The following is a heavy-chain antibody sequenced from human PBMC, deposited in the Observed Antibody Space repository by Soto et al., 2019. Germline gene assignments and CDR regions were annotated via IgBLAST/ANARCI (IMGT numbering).Heavy chain of an antibody. D-gene: IGHD1-1*01. J-gene: IGHJ6*02. CDR1: GHSLSGYY. Sequence: SETISLTWALNGHSLSGYYRNSMRQSPGRGMESIGDINHRXSSDDNPCLKSRVILSIDASMNHVTLELTSVTAADKAVYSCARSDNWNFLYGVDGGGQGTAVSVSS. V-gene: IGHV4-34*01. CDR3: ARSDNWNFLYGVDG. CDR2: INHRXSS.